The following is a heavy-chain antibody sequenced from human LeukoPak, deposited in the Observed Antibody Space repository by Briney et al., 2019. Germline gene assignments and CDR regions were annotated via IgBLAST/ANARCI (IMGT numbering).Heavy chain of an antibody. J-gene: IGHJ6*02. D-gene: IGHD2-2*01. CDR3: ASTTHCSSTSCYRLSYYYYGMDV. Sequence: SETLSLTCTVSGGSISSSSYYWGWIRQPPGKGLEWIGSIYYSGSAYYSPSLKSRVTISVDTSKNQFSLKLSSVTAADTAVYYCASTTHCSSTSCYRLSYYYYGMDVWGQGTTVTVSS. CDR2: IYYSGSA. V-gene: IGHV4-39*01. CDR1: GGSISSSSYY.